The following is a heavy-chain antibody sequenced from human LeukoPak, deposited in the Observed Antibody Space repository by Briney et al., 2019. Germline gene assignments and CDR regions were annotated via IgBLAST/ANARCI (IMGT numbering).Heavy chain of an antibody. V-gene: IGHV4-39*01. CDR1: RDSIISTSHY. J-gene: IGHJ3*01. D-gene: IGHD6-19*01. Sequence: PSETLSLTCSVSRDSIISTSHYWGWIRQPPGKGLEWIGSIYYRGETYYNPSLKSRVTISVDTSKSQFSLRLTSVTAADTAVYYCARTVGIAVAEDAFALWGQGTVVTVSS. CDR3: ARTVGIAVAEDAFAL. CDR2: IYYRGET.